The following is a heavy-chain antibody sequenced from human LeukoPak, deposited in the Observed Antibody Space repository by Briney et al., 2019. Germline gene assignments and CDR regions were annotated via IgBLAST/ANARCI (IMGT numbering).Heavy chain of an antibody. V-gene: IGHV3-64D*09. CDR1: GFTFSSYA. J-gene: IGHJ3*02. CDR2: ISSNGGST. D-gene: IGHD1-7*01. CDR3: VKDRVETGTTFSRDDAFDI. Sequence: PGGSLRLSCSASGFTFSSYAMHWVRQAPGKGLEYVSAISSNGGSTYYADSVKGRFTISRDNSKDTLYLQMSSLRAEDTAVYYCVKDRVETGTTFSRDDAFDIWGQGTMVTVSS.